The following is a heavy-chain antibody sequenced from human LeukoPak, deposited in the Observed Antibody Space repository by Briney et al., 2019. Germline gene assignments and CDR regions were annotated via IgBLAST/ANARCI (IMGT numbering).Heavy chain of an antibody. CDR1: GGSISSYC. V-gene: IGHV4-59*01. CDR3: ARGNYDFWSGYYYYYGMDV. D-gene: IGHD3-3*01. Sequence: PSETLSLTCTVSGGSISSYCWSWIRQPPGKGLEWIGYIYYSGSTNYSPSLKSRVTISVDTSKNQFSLKLSSVTAADTAVYYCARGNYDFWSGYYYYYGMDVWGQGTTVTVSS. J-gene: IGHJ6*02. CDR2: IYYSGST.